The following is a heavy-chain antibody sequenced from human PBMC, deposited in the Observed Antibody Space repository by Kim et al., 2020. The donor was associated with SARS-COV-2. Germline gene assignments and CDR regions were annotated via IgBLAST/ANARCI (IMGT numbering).Heavy chain of an antibody. D-gene: IGHD2-21*02. CDR1: GITVSSND. CDR3: AWTVAARHNW. V-gene: IGHV3-53*01. J-gene: IGHJ5*01. CDR2: ICRGGST. Sequence: GGSLRLSCVASGITVSSNDMNWVRQAPGKGLEWVSYICRGGSTTKSNSERGQVAVSIAEANDTDYLLLKSLRLEDKDTDDCAWTVAARHNW.